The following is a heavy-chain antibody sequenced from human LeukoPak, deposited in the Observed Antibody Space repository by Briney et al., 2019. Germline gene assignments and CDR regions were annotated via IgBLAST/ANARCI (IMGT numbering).Heavy chain of an antibody. CDR2: INPNSGGT. D-gene: IGHD1-1*01. V-gene: IGHV1-2*02. Sequence: ASVKVSCKASGYTFTGNYMHWVRQAPGQGLEWMGWINPNSGGTNYAQKFQGRVTMTRDTSISTAYMELSRLRSDDTAVYYCARALKERLYNWFDPWGQGTLVTVSS. J-gene: IGHJ5*02. CDR3: ARALKERLYNWFDP. CDR1: GYTFTGNY.